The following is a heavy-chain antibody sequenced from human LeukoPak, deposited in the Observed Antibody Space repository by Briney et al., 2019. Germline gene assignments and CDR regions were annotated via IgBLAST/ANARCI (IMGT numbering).Heavy chain of an antibody. CDR2: ISGGGGST. CDR1: GFTFSSYA. D-gene: IGHD2-2*01. Sequence: GGSLGLSCAASGFTFSSYAMNWVRQAPGKGLEWVSVISGGGGSTYYADSVKGRFTISRDNSKNTLYLQMNSLRADDTAVYYCARSPTAINGYFDPWGQGTLVTVSS. J-gene: IGHJ5*02. CDR3: ARSPTAINGYFDP. V-gene: IGHV3-23*01.